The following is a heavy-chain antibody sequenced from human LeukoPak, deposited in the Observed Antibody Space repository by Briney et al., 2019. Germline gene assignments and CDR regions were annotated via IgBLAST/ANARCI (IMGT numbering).Heavy chain of an antibody. J-gene: IGHJ6*02. V-gene: IGHV3-11*01. Sequence: GGSLRLSCAASGFTFSDYYMSWIRQAPGKGLEWVSYISSSGSTIYYADSVKGRFTISRDNAKNSLYLQMNSLRAEDTAVYYCARDGVQYPRHRIYYYYYGMDVWGQGTTVTVSS. D-gene: IGHD4-11*01. CDR2: ISSSGSTI. CDR1: GFTFSDYY. CDR3: ARDGVQYPRHRIYYYYYGMDV.